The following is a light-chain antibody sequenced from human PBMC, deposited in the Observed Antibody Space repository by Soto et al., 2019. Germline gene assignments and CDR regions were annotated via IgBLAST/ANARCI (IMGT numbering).Light chain of an antibody. CDR3: NSFKTTNTYV. J-gene: IGLJ1*01. Sequence: QSVLTQPASVSGSPGQSITISCTGASSDVGGFDHVSWYQQHPGKVPRLLIYDVSSRPSGVSDRFSGSKSGNTASLTISGLQAEDEDDYYCNSFKTTNTYVFGTGTKSPS. V-gene: IGLV2-14*03. CDR2: DVS. CDR1: SSDVGGFDH.